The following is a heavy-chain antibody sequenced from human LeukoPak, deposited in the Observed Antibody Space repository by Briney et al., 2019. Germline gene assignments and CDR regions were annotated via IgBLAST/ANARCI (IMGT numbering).Heavy chain of an antibody. J-gene: IGHJ4*02. Sequence: GGSLRLSCAASGFTFSSYAMSWVRQAPGKGLEWVSAISTSGGSTYYADSVKGRFTMSRDNSKNALHLQMNSLRAEDTAVYYCAKVRTQGSGYYGSWGQGTLVTVSS. CDR1: GFTFSSYA. CDR3: AKVRTQGSGYYGS. CDR2: ISTSGGST. D-gene: IGHD3-22*01. V-gene: IGHV3-23*01.